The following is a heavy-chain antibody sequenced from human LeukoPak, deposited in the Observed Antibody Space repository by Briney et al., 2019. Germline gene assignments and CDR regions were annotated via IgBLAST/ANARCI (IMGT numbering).Heavy chain of an antibody. CDR2: AYYRSRWYN. J-gene: IGHJ4*02. Sequence: NPSQTLSLTCAISGDSVSRNNVAWNWVRQSPSRGLEWLGRAYYRSRWYNDYAVSVESRISINPDTSKNRFSLQLNSVTPEDTAVYYCARDHDYGNYGTYEDYWGQGTLGTVSS. CDR1: GDSVSRNNVA. D-gene: IGHD4-11*01. V-gene: IGHV6-1*01. CDR3: ARDHDYGNYGTYEDY.